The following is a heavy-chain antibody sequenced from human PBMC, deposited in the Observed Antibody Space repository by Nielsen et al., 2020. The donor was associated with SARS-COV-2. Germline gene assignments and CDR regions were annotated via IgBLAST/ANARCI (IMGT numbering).Heavy chain of an antibody. D-gene: IGHD3-10*02. Sequence: GESLKISCAASGFTFSSYAMSWARQAPGKGLEWVSGVSGSGGSTYYADSVKGRFTISRDNSKNTLYLQMNSLRAEDTAVYYCARDLGGYDRGAFDIWGQGTMVTVSS. V-gene: IGHV3-23*01. CDR3: ARDLGGYDRGAFDI. CDR2: VSGSGGST. J-gene: IGHJ3*02. CDR1: GFTFSSYA.